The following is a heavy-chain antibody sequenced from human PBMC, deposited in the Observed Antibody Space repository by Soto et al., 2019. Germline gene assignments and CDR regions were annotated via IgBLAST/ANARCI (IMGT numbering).Heavy chain of an antibody. V-gene: IGHV4-59*01. Sequence: SETLSLTCSVAGGSIRSYYWSWIRQPPGKGLEWIGYIYYSGSTNYNPSLKSRVTISVDTSKNQFSLKLSSVTAADTAVYYCARMHDFWSGYYVLFDYWGQGTLVTVSS. J-gene: IGHJ4*02. CDR2: IYYSGST. CDR3: ARMHDFWSGYYVLFDY. CDR1: GGSIRSYY. D-gene: IGHD3-3*01.